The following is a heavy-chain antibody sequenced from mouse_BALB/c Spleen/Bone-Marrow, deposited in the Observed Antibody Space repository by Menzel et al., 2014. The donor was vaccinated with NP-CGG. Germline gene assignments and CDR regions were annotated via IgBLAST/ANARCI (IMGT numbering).Heavy chain of an antibody. D-gene: IGHD2-4*01. Sequence: EVKLVESGGDLVKPGGSLKLSCAASGSTFSSYGMSWVRQTPEKRLEWVATISGGGSYIYYADNVKGRFIISRDNAKNNLYLQVRSLRSEDTALYYCAREGYDYDWFADWGQGTLATVSA. J-gene: IGHJ3*01. CDR3: AREGYDYDWFAD. CDR2: ISGGGSYI. CDR1: GSTFSSYG. V-gene: IGHV5-9-2*01.